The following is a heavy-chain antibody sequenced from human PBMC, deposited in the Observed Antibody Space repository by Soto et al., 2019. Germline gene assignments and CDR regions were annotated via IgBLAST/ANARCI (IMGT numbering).Heavy chain of an antibody. D-gene: IGHD6-19*01. V-gene: IGHV5-51*01. J-gene: IGHJ6*02. CDR1: GYSFTSYW. CDR3: ARHKISGWYHYYYYYGMDV. Sequence: PGESLKISCKGSGYSFTSYWIGWVRQMPGKGLEWMGIIYPGDSDTRYSPSFQGQVTISADKSISTAYLQWSSLKASDTAMYYCARHKISGWYHYYYYYGMDVWGQGTTVTVSS. CDR2: IYPGDSDT.